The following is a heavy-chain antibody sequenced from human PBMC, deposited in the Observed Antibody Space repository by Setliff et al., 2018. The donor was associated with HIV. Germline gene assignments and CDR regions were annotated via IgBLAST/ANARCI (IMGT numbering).Heavy chain of an antibody. CDR3: ATADYIYGRNVFDY. CDR1: GGSFTGYY. V-gene: IGHV4-34*01. D-gene: IGHD5-18*01. CDR2: INHSGSS. Sequence: SETLSLTCSVSGGSFTGYYWIWVRQTPEKGLEWIGKINHSGSSRYNPSLKSRVTMSVEASKNHFSLNLNSVTAADSALYFCATADYIYGRNVFDYWGQGSLVTVSS. J-gene: IGHJ4*02.